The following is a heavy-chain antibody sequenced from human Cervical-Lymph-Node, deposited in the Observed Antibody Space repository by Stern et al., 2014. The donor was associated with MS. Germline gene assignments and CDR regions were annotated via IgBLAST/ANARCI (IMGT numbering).Heavy chain of an antibody. Sequence: VQLVQSGGGLVQPGGSLRLSCAASGFTFRSYAMSWVRQAPGKGLEWVSTISGSGGSTYYADSVKGRFTISKDNSKHTLYLEMNTLRAEDTAIYYCAKDVCTSATCYSDYWGQGTLVTVSS. J-gene: IGHJ4*02. D-gene: IGHD2-2*02. CDR1: GFTFRSYA. CDR3: AKDVCTSATCYSDY. V-gene: IGHV3-23*04. CDR2: ISGSGGST.